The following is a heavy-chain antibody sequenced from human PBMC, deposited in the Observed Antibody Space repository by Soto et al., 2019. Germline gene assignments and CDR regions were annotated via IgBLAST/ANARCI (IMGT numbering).Heavy chain of an antibody. Sequence: SVKVSCKASGGTFSSYAISWVRQAPGQGLEWMGGIIPIFGTANYAQKFQGRVTITADESTSTAYMELSSLRSEDTAVYYCARSPPMQYYYDSSGYYYGYYFDYWGQGTLVTVSS. V-gene: IGHV1-69*13. CDR3: ARSPPMQYYYDSSGYYYGYYFDY. J-gene: IGHJ4*02. D-gene: IGHD3-22*01. CDR2: IIPIFGTA. CDR1: GGTFSSYA.